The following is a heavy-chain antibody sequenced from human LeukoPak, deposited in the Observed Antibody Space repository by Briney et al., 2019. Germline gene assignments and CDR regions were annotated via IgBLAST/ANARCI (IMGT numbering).Heavy chain of an antibody. CDR3: ARDRQRQRLLWFGELYYWFDP. J-gene: IGHJ5*02. Sequence: ASVKVSCKASGYTFTSYYMHWVRQAPGQGLEWMGIINPSGGSTSYAQKFQGRVTMTRDTSTSTVYMELSSLRSEDTAVYYCARDRQRQRLLWFGELYYWFDPWGQGTLVTVSS. CDR1: GYTFTSYY. D-gene: IGHD3-10*01. V-gene: IGHV1-46*01. CDR2: INPSGGST.